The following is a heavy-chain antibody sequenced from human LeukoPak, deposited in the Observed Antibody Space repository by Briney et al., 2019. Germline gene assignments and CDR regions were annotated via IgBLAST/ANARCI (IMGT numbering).Heavy chain of an antibody. CDR2: SYYSGST. CDR3: ATQDCSSTSCYSFDY. Sequence: KPSETLSLTCTVSGGSISSSSYYWGWIRQPPGKGLEWIGSSYYSGSTYYNPSLKSRVTISVDTSKNQFSLKLSSVTAADTAVYYCATQDCSSTSCYSFDYWGQGTLVTVSS. D-gene: IGHD2-2*01. J-gene: IGHJ4*02. CDR1: GGSISSSSYY. V-gene: IGHV4-39*01.